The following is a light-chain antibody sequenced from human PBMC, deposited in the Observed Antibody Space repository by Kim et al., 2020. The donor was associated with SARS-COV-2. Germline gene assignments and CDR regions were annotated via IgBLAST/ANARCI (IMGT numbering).Light chain of an antibody. CDR1: SSDVGGYNY. CDR3: SSYTSSSIV. Sequence: PGQSITISCTGTSSDVGGYNYVSWYQQHPGKAPKLMIYDVSNRPSGVSNRFSGSKSGNTASLTIYGLQAEDEADYYCSSYTSSSIVFGTGTKVTVL. V-gene: IGLV2-14*03. CDR2: DVS. J-gene: IGLJ1*01.